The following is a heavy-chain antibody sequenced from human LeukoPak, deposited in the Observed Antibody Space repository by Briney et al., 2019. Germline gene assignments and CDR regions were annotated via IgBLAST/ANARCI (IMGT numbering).Heavy chain of an antibody. J-gene: IGHJ3*02. D-gene: IGHD2-21*02. Sequence: PAETLSLTCTVSGGSISSYYWSWIRQPPGRGLECIGYIYYGRTTTYNPSFKSGVAISVDKSKNQCSLKLSSVTAADMAVYYCASGYCGGDCPYHAFDIWGQGTMVTVSS. CDR1: GGSISSYY. V-gene: IGHV4-59*13. CDR2: IYYGRTT. CDR3: ASGYCGGDCPYHAFDI.